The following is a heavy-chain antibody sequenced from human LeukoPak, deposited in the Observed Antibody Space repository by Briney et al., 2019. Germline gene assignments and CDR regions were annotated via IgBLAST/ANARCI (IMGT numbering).Heavy chain of an antibody. CDR3: ARRGIFGVVIIPYYYMDV. CDR2: ISGSGGST. CDR1: GFTFTSYA. Sequence: PGGSLRLSCAASGFTFTSYAMSWVRQAPGKGLEWVSAISGSGGSTYYADSVKGRFTISRDNSKNTLYLQMNSLRAEDTAVYYCARRGIFGVVIIPYYYMDVWGKGTTVTVSS. D-gene: IGHD3-3*01. V-gene: IGHV3-23*01. J-gene: IGHJ6*03.